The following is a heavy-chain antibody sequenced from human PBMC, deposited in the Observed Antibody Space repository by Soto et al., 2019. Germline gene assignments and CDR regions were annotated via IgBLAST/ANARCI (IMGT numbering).Heavy chain of an antibody. J-gene: IGHJ4*02. CDR3: AKDRFSGSGKYYFDY. D-gene: IGHD3-10*01. Sequence: EVQLLESGGGLVQPGGSLRLSCAASGFTFSNYAMNWVRQAPGKGLEWVSVISDSGGSTYYADSVKGRFTISRDNSKNTLYLHMNSLTAEDTAVYYCAKDRFSGSGKYYFDYWDQGTLVTVSS. CDR1: GFTFSNYA. V-gene: IGHV3-23*01. CDR2: ISDSGGST.